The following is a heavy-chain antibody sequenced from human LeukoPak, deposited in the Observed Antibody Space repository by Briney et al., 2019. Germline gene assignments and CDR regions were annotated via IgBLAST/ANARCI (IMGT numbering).Heavy chain of an antibody. V-gene: IGHV1-18*01. CDR2: ISAYNGNT. CDR3: ARDVDHTYYDFWSGYYAPDY. Sequence: ASVKVSCKASGYTFTSYGISWVRQAPGQGLEWMGWISAYNGNTNYAQKLQGRVTMTTDTSTSTAYMELRSLRSDDTAVYYCARDVDHTYYDFWSGYYAPDYWGQGTLVTVSS. J-gene: IGHJ4*02. D-gene: IGHD3-3*01. CDR1: GYTFTSYG.